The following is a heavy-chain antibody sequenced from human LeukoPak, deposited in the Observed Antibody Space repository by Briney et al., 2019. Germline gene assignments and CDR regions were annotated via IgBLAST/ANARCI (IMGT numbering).Heavy chain of an antibody. CDR2: IREDGSEK. CDR3: ARSLYDSWTGYHHGSDI. CDR1: GFTFSSYW. D-gene: IGHD3-3*01. V-gene: IGHV3-7*01. J-gene: IGHJ3*02. Sequence: GGSLRLSCAASGFTFSSYWMTWVRQAPGKGLEWVANIREDGSEKYYVDSVKGRFTISRDNAKNSLYLQVNSLRAEDTAVYYCARSLYDSWTGYHHGSDIWGQGTMVTVSS.